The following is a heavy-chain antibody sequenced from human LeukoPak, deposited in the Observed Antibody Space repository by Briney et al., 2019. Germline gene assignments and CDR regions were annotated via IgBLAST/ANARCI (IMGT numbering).Heavy chain of an antibody. CDR3: KSGGAAPGSFDN. D-gene: IGHD1-1*01. J-gene: IGHJ4*02. Sequence: GGSLRLSCAASGFTFSDYWMSWMRQAPGKGLEWVANIKYDGDEEYYVDSVKGRFTISRDNAKNSVHLQLNSLRVEDTAVYYCKSGGAAPGSFDNWGQGTLVTVSP. V-gene: IGHV3-7*01. CDR1: GFTFSDYW. CDR2: IKYDGDEE.